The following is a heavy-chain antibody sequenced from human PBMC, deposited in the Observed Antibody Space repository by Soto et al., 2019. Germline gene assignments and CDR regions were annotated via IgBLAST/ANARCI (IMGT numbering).Heavy chain of an antibody. D-gene: IGHD6-13*01. Sequence: PGGSLRLSCAASGFTFSSYSMNWVRQAPGKGLEWVSYISSSSSTIYYADSVKGRFTISRDNAKNSLYLQMNSLRAKDTAVYYCARDSLAAEFDYWGQGTLVTVS. J-gene: IGHJ4*02. CDR3: ARDSLAAEFDY. CDR1: GFTFSSYS. CDR2: ISSSSSTI. V-gene: IGHV3-48*01.